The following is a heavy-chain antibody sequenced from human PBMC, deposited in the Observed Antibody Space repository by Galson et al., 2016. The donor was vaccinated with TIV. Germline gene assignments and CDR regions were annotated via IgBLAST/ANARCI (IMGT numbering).Heavy chain of an antibody. CDR1: GFTFSDFA. Sequence: SLRLSCAASGFTFSDFAMHWVRQAPDKGLEWVAVISDDGTNAIYADSVRGRLTFSRDSSKNTLTLQMNSLRPEDTAVYYCARGSGSYHLFDQWGHGTTVTVSS. J-gene: IGHJ6*02. D-gene: IGHD1-26*01. V-gene: IGHV3-30*01. CDR2: ISDDGTNA. CDR3: ARGSGSYHLFDQ.